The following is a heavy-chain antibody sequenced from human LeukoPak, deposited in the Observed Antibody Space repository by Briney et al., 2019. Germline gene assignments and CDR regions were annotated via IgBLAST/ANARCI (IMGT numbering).Heavy chain of an antibody. CDR3: ARDRTFDY. Sequence: SETLSLTCTVSGGSISNYYWSWIRQPPGKGLEWIGYIYYSGSTNYNPSLKSRVTISVDTSKNQFSLKLSSVTAADTAVYYCARDRTFDYWGQGTLVTVSS. V-gene: IGHV4-59*01. CDR2: IYYSGST. CDR1: GGSISNYY. J-gene: IGHJ4*02.